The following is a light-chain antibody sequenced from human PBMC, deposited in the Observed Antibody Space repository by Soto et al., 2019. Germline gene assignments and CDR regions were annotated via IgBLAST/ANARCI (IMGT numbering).Light chain of an antibody. J-gene: IGLJ1*01. CDR3: SSYITDSTYV. CDR2: DVS. V-gene: IGLV2-14*01. CDR1: SSDVGGYNY. Sequence: QSVLTQPASVSGSPGQSITISCTGTSSDVGGYNYVSWYQEHPGKAPKLMIYDVSNRPSGVSNRFSGSKSGNTASLTISGLQAEDEADYYCSSYITDSTYVFGTGTKLTVL.